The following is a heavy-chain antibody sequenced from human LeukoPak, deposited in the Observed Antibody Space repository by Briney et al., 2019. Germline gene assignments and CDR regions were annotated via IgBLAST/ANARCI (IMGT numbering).Heavy chain of an antibody. Sequence: ASVKVSCKASGYTFTSYYMHWVRQAPGQGLEWMGIINPSGGSTSYAQKFQGRVTMTRDTSTSTVYMELSSLRSEDTAVYYCAKESIAARSVDYWGQGTLVTVSS. CDR2: INPSGGST. D-gene: IGHD6-6*01. CDR1: GYTFTSYY. J-gene: IGHJ4*02. CDR3: AKESIAARSVDY. V-gene: IGHV1-46*01.